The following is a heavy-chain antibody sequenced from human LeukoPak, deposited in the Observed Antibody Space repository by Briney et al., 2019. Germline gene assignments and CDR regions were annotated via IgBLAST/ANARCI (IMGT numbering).Heavy chain of an antibody. D-gene: IGHD6-13*01. J-gene: IGHJ1*01. CDR2: ISGSGGST. CDR1: GFTSSSYA. V-gene: IGHV3-23*01. Sequence: GGSLRLSCAASGFTSSSYAMSWVRQAPGKGLEWVSAISGSGGSTYYADSVKGRFTISRDNSKNTLYLQMNSLRAEDTAVYHCAKDPKQHPEYFQHWGQGTLVTVSS. CDR3: AKDPKQHPEYFQH.